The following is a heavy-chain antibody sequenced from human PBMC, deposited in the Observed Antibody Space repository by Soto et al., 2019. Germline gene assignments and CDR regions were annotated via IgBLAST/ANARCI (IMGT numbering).Heavy chain of an antibody. D-gene: IGHD6-13*01. V-gene: IGHV3-23*01. CDR2: ISGSGGST. CDR1: EFTFSSYA. J-gene: IGHJ4*02. Sequence: EVQLLESGGALVQPGGSLRLSGEASEFTFSSYAMSWVRQAPGKGLEWVSAISGSGGSTYYADSVKGRFTISRDNSKNTLYLQMNSLRAEDTAVYYCAYSSTPFDYWGQGTLVTVSS. CDR3: AYSSTPFDY.